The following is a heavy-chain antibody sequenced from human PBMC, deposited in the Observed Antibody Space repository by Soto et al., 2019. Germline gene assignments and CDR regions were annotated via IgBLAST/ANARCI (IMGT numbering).Heavy chain of an antibody. D-gene: IGHD3-22*01. CDR2: IYPGDSDT. V-gene: IGHV5-51*01. CDR3: ARLPRLDYYDPPDHIFDY. J-gene: IGHJ4*02. CDR1: GYSFTSYW. Sequence: EVQLVQSGAEVKKPGESLKISCKGSGYSFTSYWIGWVRQMPGKGLEWMGIIYPGDSDTRYSPSFQGQVTFSADKSISTAYLQWSSLKASDTAMYYCARLPRLDYYDPPDHIFDYWGQGTLVTVSS.